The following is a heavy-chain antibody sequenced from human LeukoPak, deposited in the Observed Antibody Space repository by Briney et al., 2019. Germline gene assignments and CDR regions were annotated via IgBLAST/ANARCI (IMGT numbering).Heavy chain of an antibody. Sequence: SETLSLTCTVSGGSISSNYWSWIRQPPGKGLEWIGYIYYSGNTNYNPSLTSRVTISVDTSKNQFSLKLSSVTAADTAVYYCARMYYYDSSGYYYGFDPWGQGTLVTVSS. D-gene: IGHD3-22*01. J-gene: IGHJ5*02. V-gene: IGHV4-59*12. CDR2: IYYSGNT. CDR1: GGSISSNY. CDR3: ARMYYYDSSGYYYGFDP.